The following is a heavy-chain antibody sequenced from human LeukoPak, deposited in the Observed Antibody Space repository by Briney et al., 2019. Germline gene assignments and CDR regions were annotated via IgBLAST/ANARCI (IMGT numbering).Heavy chain of an antibody. J-gene: IGHJ2*01. Sequence: TSETLSLTCIISGGSFSSSSYYWGWLRQPPGEGLEWIGSTVYRGSGYYKSSLRSRATISLDTSNNHFSLKMKSVTAADTAIYYCARDMGNNWGYFDLWGRGTLVTVSS. CDR2: TVYRGSG. CDR1: GGSFSSSSYY. CDR3: ARDMGNNWGYFDL. D-gene: IGHD7-27*01. V-gene: IGHV4-39*07.